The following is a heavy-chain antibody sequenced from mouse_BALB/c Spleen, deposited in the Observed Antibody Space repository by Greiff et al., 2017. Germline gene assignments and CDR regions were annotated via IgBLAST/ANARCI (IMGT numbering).Heavy chain of an antibody. V-gene: IGHV5-4*02. CDR2: ISDGGSYT. Sequence: EVQLQESGGGLVKPGGSLKLSCAASGFTFSDYYMYWVRQTPEKRLEWVATISDGGSYTYYPDSVKGRFTISRDNAKNNLYLQMSSLKSEDTAMYYCARVYDGYYQGAMDYWGQGISVTVSS. CDR3: ARVYDGYYQGAMDY. D-gene: IGHD2-3*01. CDR1: GFTFSDYY. J-gene: IGHJ4*01.